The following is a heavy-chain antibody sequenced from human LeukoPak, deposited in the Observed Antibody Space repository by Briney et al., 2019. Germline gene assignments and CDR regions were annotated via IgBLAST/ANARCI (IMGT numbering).Heavy chain of an antibody. J-gene: IGHJ6*02. CDR2: IYTSGST. CDR3: ARDNGPSIRYGMDV. V-gene: IGHV4-4*07. CDR1: GGSNSSYY. Sequence: SETLSLTCTVSGGSNSSYYWSWIRQPAGKGLEWIGRIYTSGSTNYNPSLKSRVTMSVDTSKNQFSLRLSSVTAANTAVYYCARDNGPSIRYGMDVWGQGTTVTVSS. D-gene: IGHD2-8*01.